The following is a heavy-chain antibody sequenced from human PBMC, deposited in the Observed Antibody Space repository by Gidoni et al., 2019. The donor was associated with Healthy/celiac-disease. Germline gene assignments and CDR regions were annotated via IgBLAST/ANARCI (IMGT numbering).Heavy chain of an antibody. J-gene: IGHJ6*02. CDR1: GYTFTSYD. CDR2: MNPNSGNT. CDR3: ARGLSRKLILITGYYYGMDV. D-gene: IGHD3-22*01. Sequence: QVQLVQSGAEVKKPGASVKVSCKASGYTFTSYDIIWVRQATGQGLEWMGWMNPNSGNTGYAQKFQGRVTMTRNTSRSTAYMELSSLRSEDTAVYYCARGLSRKLILITGYYYGMDVWGQGTTVTVSS. V-gene: IGHV1-8*01.